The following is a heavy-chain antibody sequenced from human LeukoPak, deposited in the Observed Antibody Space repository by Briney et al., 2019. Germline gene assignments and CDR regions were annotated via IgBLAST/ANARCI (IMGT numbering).Heavy chain of an antibody. V-gene: IGHV3-23*01. CDR1: LFTFSSYA. CDR2: LCGSDNNT. J-gene: IGHJ4*02. CDR3: AKLVFSITGY. D-gene: IGHD3-3*02. Sequence: PGGSLRLSCAASLFTFSSYAMIWVRQAPGKRREGASGLCGSDNNTYYADSVKGRFTISRDNSKNTLYLQMNSLRAEHTAVYYCAKLVFSITGYWGQGTLVTVSS.